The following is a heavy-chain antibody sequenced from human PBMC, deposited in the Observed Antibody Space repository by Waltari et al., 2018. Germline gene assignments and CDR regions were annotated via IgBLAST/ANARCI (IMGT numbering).Heavy chain of an antibody. D-gene: IGHD2-2*01. Sequence: QVQLVESGGGVVQPGRSLRLSCAASGFTFSSYGMHCVGLAPGRGLEWVAVIWYDGSNKYYTDSVKGRFTISRDNSKNTLYLQMNSLRAEDTAVYYCARYCSSTSCYSDRAFDIWGQGTMVTVSS. CDR2: IWYDGSNK. V-gene: IGHV3-33*01. CDR3: ARYCSSTSCYSDRAFDI. J-gene: IGHJ3*02. CDR1: GFTFSSYG.